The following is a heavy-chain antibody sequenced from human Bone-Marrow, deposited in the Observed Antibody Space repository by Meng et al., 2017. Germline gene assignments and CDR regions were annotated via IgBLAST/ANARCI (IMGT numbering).Heavy chain of an antibody. D-gene: IGHD1-14*01. J-gene: IGHJ4*02. CDR1: GGSISSSNW. V-gene: IGHV4-4*02. Sequence: QVLLQESGPGLVKPSGTLSLTCAVPGGSISSSNWWSWVRRPPGKGLEWIGKIYHSGITIYNPSLKSRVTMSVDNSKNQFSLKLNSMTAADTAVYYCARDPTGGEDHQRVWGQGTLVTVSS. CDR2: IYHSGIT. CDR3: ARDPTGGEDHQRV.